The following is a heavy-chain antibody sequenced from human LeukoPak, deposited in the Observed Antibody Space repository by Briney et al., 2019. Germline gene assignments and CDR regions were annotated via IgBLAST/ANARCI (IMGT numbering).Heavy chain of an antibody. D-gene: IGHD4-23*01. CDR1: GDSMTNYY. Sequence: PSETLSLTCAVSGDSMTNYYWSWIRQPAGQGLQRIAHIYVSGRTNYNTSSKSRVSMSIDTSKKQFSLNLTSVSAADTAVYFCARDRWELTPAKGWFNGCGQGTLVTVSS. J-gene: IGHJ5*02. CDR3: ARDRWELTPAKGWFNG. V-gene: IGHV4-4*07. CDR2: IYVSGRT.